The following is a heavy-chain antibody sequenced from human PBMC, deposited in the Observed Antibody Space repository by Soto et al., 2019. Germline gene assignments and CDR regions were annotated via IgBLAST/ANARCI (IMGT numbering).Heavy chain of an antibody. CDR2: ISRNGGSK. Sequence: EVQLVESGGGLVQPGGSLRLSCAASGFTLSSYAMHWVRQAPGRGLEYVSAISRNGGSKYYANSVKGRFTISRDNSKNTLYLQMGSLRAEDMAVYYCAREGDYGENYWGQGTLVTVSS. V-gene: IGHV3-64*01. J-gene: IGHJ4*02. D-gene: IGHD4-17*01. CDR1: GFTLSSYA. CDR3: AREGDYGENY.